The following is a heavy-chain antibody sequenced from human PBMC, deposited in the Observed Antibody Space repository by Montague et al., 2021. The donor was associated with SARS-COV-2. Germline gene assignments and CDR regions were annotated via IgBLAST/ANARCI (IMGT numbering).Heavy chain of an antibody. D-gene: IGHD6-19*01. V-gene: IGHV3-9*01. J-gene: IGHJ5*02. CDR1: GFTFDDYA. CDR3: AKGQKIKWLVLHSAPDWFDP. CDR2: ISWSSNSI. Sequence: SLRLSCAASGFTFDDYAMHWVRQAPGKALEWVSGISWSSNSIGYGDSVKGRFTISRDNAKNSLYLQMNSLRAEDTGLYYCAKGQKIKWLVLHSAPDWFDPWGQGTLATVSS.